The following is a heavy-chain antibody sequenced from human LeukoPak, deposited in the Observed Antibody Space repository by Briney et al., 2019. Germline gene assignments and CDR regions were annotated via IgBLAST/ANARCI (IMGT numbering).Heavy chain of an antibody. CDR3: AREGSDDAFDL. V-gene: IGHV1-18*01. CDR1: GYTFTSYS. D-gene: IGHD3-10*01. J-gene: IGHJ3*01. Sequence: GASVKVSCKASGYTFTSYSISWVRQAPGQGLERMGWISAYNGDTNYAQKFQGRVTMTTDTSTSTAYMELRSLRSDDTAVYYCAREGSDDAFDLWGQGTLVTVSS. CDR2: ISAYNGDT.